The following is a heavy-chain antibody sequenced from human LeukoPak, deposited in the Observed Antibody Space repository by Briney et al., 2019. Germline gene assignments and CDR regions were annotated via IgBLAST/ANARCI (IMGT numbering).Heavy chain of an antibody. D-gene: IGHD1-14*01. J-gene: IGHJ4*02. V-gene: IGHV3-66*01. CDR1: EFSVGSNY. CDR3: ARDPPLNNRVFGRYFDY. CDR2: IYSGGST. Sequence: GGSLRLSCAASEFSVGSNYMTWVRQAPGKGLEWVSLIYSGGSTYYADSVKGRFTISRDNAKDSLYLQMNSLRAEDTAVYYCARDPPLNNRVFGRYFDYWGQGTLVTVSS.